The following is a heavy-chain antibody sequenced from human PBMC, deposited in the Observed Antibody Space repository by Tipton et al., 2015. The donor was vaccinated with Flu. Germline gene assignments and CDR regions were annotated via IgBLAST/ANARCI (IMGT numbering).Heavy chain of an antibody. V-gene: IGHV4-4*07. D-gene: IGHD3-10*01. CDR2: TYTSGST. CDR1: GDSLSSYY. CDR3: ARGSGSGTYMIFDY. Sequence: TLSLTCTVSGDSLSSYYWTWIRQPAGKGLEWIGRTYTSGSTKHNPSLKSRVTMSLDTSNNHFSLKLTSVTAADTAVYYCARGSGSGTYMIFDYWGQGTLVTVSS. J-gene: IGHJ4*02.